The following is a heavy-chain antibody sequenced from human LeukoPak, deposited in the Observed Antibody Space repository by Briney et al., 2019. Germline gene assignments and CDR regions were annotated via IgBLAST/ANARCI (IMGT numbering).Heavy chain of an antibody. CDR3: ARAPVGYCSSTSCHPRWGEYYYYYYYMDV. D-gene: IGHD2-2*01. V-gene: IGHV1-18*01. CDR1: GYTFTSYG. Sequence: ASVKVSCKASGYTFTSYGISWVRQAPGQGLEWMGWISAYNGNTNYAQKLQGRVTMTTDTSTSTAYMELRSLRSDDTAVYYCARAPVGYCSSTSCHPRWGEYYYYYYYMDVWGKGTTVTVSS. J-gene: IGHJ6*03. CDR2: ISAYNGNT.